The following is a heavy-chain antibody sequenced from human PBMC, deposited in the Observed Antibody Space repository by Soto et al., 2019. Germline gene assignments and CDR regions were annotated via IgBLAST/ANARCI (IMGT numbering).Heavy chain of an antibody. CDR3: AKVSDYDFWSGYYTGPFDY. CDR1: GFTFSSYG. J-gene: IGHJ4*02. CDR2: ISYDGSNK. V-gene: IGHV3-30*18. Sequence: GGSLRLSCAASGFTFSSYGMHWVRQAPGKGLEWVAVISYDGSNKYYADSVKGRFTISRDNSKNTLYLQMNSLRAEDTAVYYCAKVSDYDFWSGYYTGPFDYWGQGTLVTVSS. D-gene: IGHD3-3*01.